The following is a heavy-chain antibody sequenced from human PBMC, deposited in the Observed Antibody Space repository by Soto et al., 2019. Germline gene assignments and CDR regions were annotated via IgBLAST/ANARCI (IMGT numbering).Heavy chain of an antibody. CDR1: DDSFRGADYY. CDR2: TYYNGDT. J-gene: IGHJ4*02. D-gene: IGHD5-12*01. Sequence: SETLSLTCTVSDDSFRGADYYWSWIRQPLGKGPEWIGYTYYNGDTKYNPALKSRVTMSVDTSKNQFSLRLSSVTAADTAVYFCARGRGYLDGWLTFDFWGRGILVTVSS. V-gene: IGHV4-61*08. CDR3: ARGRGYLDGWLTFDF.